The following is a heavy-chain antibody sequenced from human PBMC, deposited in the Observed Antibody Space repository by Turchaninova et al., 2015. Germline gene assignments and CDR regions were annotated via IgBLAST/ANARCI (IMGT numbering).Heavy chain of an antibody. CDR1: GFSFNDYW. J-gene: IGHJ3*02. D-gene: IGHD1-7*01. CDR2: IKPDGSRT. Sequence: EVQLVESGGGLVQPGGSLRLSCAASGFSFNDYWMHWVRQAPGKGLEWVSRIKPDGSRTKKADFGKGRFNMSRDNAKNTLYLQMNRLRVEDTAVYYCARDPDYNGNSPQNAFDIWGQGTVVTVSS. CDR3: ARDPDYNGNSPQNAFDI. V-gene: IGHV3-74*01.